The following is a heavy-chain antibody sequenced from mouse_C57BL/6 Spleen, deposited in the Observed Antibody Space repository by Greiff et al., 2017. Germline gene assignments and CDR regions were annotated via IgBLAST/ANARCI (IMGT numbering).Heavy chain of an antibody. V-gene: IGHV1-26*01. CDR1: GYTFTDYY. CDR3: ARPHFDY. Sequence: EVKLQQSGPELVKPGASVKISCKASGYTFTDYYMNWVKQSHGKSLEWIGDINPNNGGTSYNQKFKGKATLTVDKSSSTAYMELRSLTSEDSAVYYCARPHFDYWGQGTTLTVSS. CDR2: INPNNGGT. J-gene: IGHJ2*01.